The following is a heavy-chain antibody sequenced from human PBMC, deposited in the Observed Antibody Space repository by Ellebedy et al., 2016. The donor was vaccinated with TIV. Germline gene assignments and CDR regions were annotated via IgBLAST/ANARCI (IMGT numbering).Heavy chain of an antibody. V-gene: IGHV3-30*03. CDR1: GFTFRSHG. CDR3: ARGGSSGSSDY. CDR2: ISSDGSNK. J-gene: IGHJ4*02. D-gene: IGHD3-10*01. Sequence: GESLKISCVASGFTFRSHGIYWVRQAPGKGLEWVAVISSDGSNKYYADSVKGRFTISRDNSKNTLYLQMNSLRTGDMAVYYCARGGSSGSSDYWGQGTLVTVSS.